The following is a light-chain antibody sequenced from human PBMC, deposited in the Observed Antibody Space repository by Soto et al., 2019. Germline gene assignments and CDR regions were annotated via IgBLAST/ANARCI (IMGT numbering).Light chain of an antibody. J-gene: IGKJ1*01. CDR3: QHYNSYSEA. Sequence: DIQMTQSPSTLSGSVGDRVTSRWRASQTISSWLAWYQQKPGKAPKLLIYKASTLKSGVPSRFSGSGSGTEFTLTISSLQPDDFATYYCQHYNSYSEAFGQGTKVDIK. CDR2: KAS. V-gene: IGKV1-5*03. CDR1: QTISSW.